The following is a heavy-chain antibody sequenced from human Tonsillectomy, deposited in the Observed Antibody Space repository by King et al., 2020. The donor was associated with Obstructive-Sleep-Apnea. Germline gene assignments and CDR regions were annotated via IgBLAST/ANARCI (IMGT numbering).Heavy chain of an antibody. Sequence: QLQESGSGLVKPSQTLSLTCGVSGGSISIVIYSLILILHPPFPFLSFLFPLSPLFLPSSTPSLLRRVTTSVDRSKDQFSLKLNSVTAADTAVYYCARVRGEYYYYAMDVWGQGTTVTVSS. CDR2: LSPLFLP. V-gene: IGHV4-30-2*01. D-gene: IGHD3-10*01. J-gene: IGHJ6*02. CDR1: GGSISIVIYS. CDR3: ARVRGEYYYYAMDV.